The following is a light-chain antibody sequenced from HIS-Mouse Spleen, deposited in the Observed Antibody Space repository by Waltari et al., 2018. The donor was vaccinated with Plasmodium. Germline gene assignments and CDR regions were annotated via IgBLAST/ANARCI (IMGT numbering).Light chain of an antibody. V-gene: IGKV1-5*03. CDR2: KAS. J-gene: IGKJ1*01. Sequence: DIQMTQSPSTLSASVGDRVTITCRASQSISSRLAWYQQKPGKAPKLLIYKASSFESGVPSKFSGSGAGTEFTLTISSLQPDDFATYYCQQYNSYSWTFGQGTKVEIK. CDR1: QSISSR. CDR3: QQYNSYSWT.